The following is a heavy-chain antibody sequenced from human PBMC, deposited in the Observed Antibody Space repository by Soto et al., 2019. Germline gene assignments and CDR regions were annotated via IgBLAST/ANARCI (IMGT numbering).Heavy chain of an antibody. J-gene: IGHJ6*02. CDR3: ARVQWEDLVYYGMDV. Sequence: LRLSCAASGFTFSSYWMDLVRQAPGKGLVWVSRINSDGSSTSYADSVKGRFTISRDNAKNTLYLQMNSLRAEDTAVYYCARVQWEDLVYYGMDVWGQGTTVTVSS. D-gene: IGHD1-26*01. CDR2: INSDGSST. V-gene: IGHV3-74*01. CDR1: GFTFSSYW.